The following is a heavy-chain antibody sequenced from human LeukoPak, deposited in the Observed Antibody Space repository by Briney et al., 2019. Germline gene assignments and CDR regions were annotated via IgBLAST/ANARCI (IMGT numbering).Heavy chain of an antibody. Sequence: GGSLRLSCAASGFTVNNKYMSWVRQAPGKGLEWVSVIYSDGGTFYSDSVKARFTISRDFSKNTLYLQMNSLRAEDTAVYYCATLPPITPDYWGQGTLVTVSS. CDR3: ATLPPITPDY. J-gene: IGHJ4*02. CDR2: IYSDGGT. CDR1: GFTVNNKY. V-gene: IGHV3-53*01. D-gene: IGHD3-10*01.